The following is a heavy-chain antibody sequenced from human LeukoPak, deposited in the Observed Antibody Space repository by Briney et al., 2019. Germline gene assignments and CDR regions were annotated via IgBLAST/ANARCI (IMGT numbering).Heavy chain of an antibody. D-gene: IGHD5-12*01. CDR3: AKDRGYSGYPYDNWFDP. Sequence: GGSLRLSCAASGFTFSSYAMSWVRQAPGKGLEWVSAISGSGGSTYYADSVKGRFTISRDNSKNTLYLQMNSLRAEDTAVYYCAKDRGYSGYPYDNWFDPWGQGTLVTVSS. V-gene: IGHV3-23*01. CDR2: ISGSGGST. J-gene: IGHJ5*02. CDR1: GFTFSSYA.